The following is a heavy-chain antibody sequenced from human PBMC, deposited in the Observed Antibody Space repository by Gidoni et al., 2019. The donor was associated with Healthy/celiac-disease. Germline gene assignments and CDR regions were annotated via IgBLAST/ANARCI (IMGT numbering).Heavy chain of an antibody. D-gene: IGHD3-3*01. CDR3: ARRQFLEWLLAGKPATYLADAFDI. CDR1: GGSISSSRYY. CDR2: IYYSGST. Sequence: QLQLQESGPGLVKPSETLSLTCTVSGGSISSSRYYWGWIRQPPGKGLEWIGSIYYSGSTYYNPSLKSRVTISVDTSKNQFSLKLSSVTAADTAVYYCARRQFLEWLLAGKPATYLADAFDIWGQGTMVTVSS. J-gene: IGHJ3*02. V-gene: IGHV4-39*01.